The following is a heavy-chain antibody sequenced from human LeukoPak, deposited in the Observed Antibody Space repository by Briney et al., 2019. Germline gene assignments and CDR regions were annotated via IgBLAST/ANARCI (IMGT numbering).Heavy chain of an antibody. D-gene: IGHD6-19*01. CDR2: ISGSGDST. V-gene: IGHV3-23*01. J-gene: IGHJ4*02. CDR1: GFIFTSNR. CDR3: AMFYIAVAGQHDY. Sequence: GGSLRLSCAASGFIFTSNRMNWVRHAPGKGREWVSGISGSGDSTFYADSEKGRFTLSRDNSKNTLYLQMNTLRAGDTGIYFCAMFYIAVAGQHDYWGEGTLVTVSS.